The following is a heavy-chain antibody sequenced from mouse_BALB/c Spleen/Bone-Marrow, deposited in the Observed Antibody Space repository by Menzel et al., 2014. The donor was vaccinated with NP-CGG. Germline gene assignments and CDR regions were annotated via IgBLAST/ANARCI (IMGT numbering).Heavy chain of an antibody. CDR3: VAYYRYEYYCDY. V-gene: IGHV14-1*02. CDR1: GFNIKDYY. Sequence: EVHLQQSGAELVRPGALVKLSCKASGFNIKDYYMHWVKQRPEQGLEWIGWIDPENGNTIYDPKFQGKASITADTSSNTAYLQLSSLTSEDTAVYYCVAYYRYEYYCDYWDQGTTITVST. CDR2: IDPENGNT. J-gene: IGHJ2*01. D-gene: IGHD2-14*01.